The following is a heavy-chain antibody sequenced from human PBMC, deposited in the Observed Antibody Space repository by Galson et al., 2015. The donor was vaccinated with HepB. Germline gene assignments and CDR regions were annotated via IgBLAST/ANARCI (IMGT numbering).Heavy chain of an antibody. CDR1: GGTFSSYA. Sequence: SVKVSCKASGGTFSSYAISWVRQAPGQGLEWMGGIIPIFGTANYAQKFQGRVTITADESTSTAYMELSSLRSEDTAVYYCARGPYGDYADYYYYYYMDVWGKGTTVTVSS. CDR3: ARGPYGDYADYYYYYYMDV. J-gene: IGHJ6*03. D-gene: IGHD4-17*01. V-gene: IGHV1-69*13. CDR2: IIPIFGTA.